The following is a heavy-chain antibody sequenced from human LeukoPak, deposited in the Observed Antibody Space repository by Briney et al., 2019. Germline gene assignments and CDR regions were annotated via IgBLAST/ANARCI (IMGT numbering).Heavy chain of an antibody. J-gene: IGHJ2*01. D-gene: IGHD3-10*01. Sequence: SETLSLTCTVSGGSISNYYWSWIRQPPGKGLEWIGYIYYSGSTNYNPSLKSRVTISVDTSKNQFSLKLSPVTAADTAVYYCAREAMVRGVIADWYFDLWGRGTLVTVSS. CDR1: GGSISNYY. CDR3: AREAMVRGVIADWYFDL. V-gene: IGHV4-59*01. CDR2: IYYSGST.